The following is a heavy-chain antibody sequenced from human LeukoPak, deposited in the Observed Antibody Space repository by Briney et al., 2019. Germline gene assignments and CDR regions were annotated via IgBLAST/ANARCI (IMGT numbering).Heavy chain of an antibody. CDR3: ARGPQTSRAARAMDV. CDR2: IIPIFGTA. CDR1: GGTFSSYA. D-gene: IGHD6-6*01. V-gene: IGHV1-69*06. J-gene: IGHJ6*03. Sequence: GASVKVSCKASGGTFSSYAISWVRQAPGQGLEWMGGIIPIFGTANYAQKFQGRVTITADKSTSTAYMELRSLRSEDTAVYYCARGPQTSRAARAMDVWGKGTTVTASS.